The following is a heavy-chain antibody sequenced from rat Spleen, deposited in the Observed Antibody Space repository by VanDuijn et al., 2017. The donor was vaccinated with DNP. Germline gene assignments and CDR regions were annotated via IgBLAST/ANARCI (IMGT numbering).Heavy chain of an antibody. D-gene: IGHD4-3*01. CDR1: GFIFSNYW. V-gene: IGHV4-2*01. CDR3: VREEFGVDY. CDR2: INQDSSTI. J-gene: IGHJ2*01. Sequence: EVKLVESGGGLVQPGRSLKLSCVASGFIFSNYWMGWVRQAPGKGLEWIGEINQDSSTINYIPSLKDKFTISRDNAQNTLYLQMNKLGSEDTAIYYCVREEFGVDYWGQGVMVTVSS.